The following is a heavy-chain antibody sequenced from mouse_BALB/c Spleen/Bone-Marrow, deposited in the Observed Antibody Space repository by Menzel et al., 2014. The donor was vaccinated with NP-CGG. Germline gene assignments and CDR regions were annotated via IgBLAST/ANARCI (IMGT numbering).Heavy chain of an antibody. D-gene: IGHD2-4*01. J-gene: IGHJ3*01. Sequence: EVHLVESGGGSVKPGGSLKLSCAASGFAFSSYDMSWVRQTPEKRLEWVAYISSGGGSTYYSDTVKGRFTISRDNAKNTLYLEMSSLKSEDTAMYYCARHMIRGFAYGGQGTLVTVSA. CDR3: ARHMIRGFAY. CDR1: GFAFSSYD. V-gene: IGHV5-12-1*01. CDR2: ISSGGGST.